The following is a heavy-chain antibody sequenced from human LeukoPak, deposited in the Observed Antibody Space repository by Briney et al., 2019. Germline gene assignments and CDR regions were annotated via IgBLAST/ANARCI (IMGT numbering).Heavy chain of an antibody. J-gene: IGHJ4*02. CDR2: ISYDGSNK. V-gene: IGHV3-30*03. CDR1: GFTFSSYG. D-gene: IGHD3-22*01. Sequence: GGSLRLSCAASGFTFSSYGMHWVRQAPGKGLEWVAVISYDGSNKYYADSVKGRFTISRDNSKNTLYLQMNSLRAEDTAVYYCASTYDSSVYNYWGQGTLVTVSS. CDR3: ASTYDSSVYNY.